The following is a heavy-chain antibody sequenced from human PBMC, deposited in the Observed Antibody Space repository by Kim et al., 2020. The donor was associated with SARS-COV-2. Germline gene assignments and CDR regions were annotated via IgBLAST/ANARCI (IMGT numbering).Heavy chain of an antibody. CDR2: INAGNGNT. J-gene: IGHJ5*02. D-gene: IGHD3-22*01. CDR3: ARDMRSTVIVVARPGWFDP. CDR1: GYTFISYT. V-gene: IGHV1-3*01. Sequence: ASVKVSCKASGYTFISYTMHWVRQAPGQRLEWMGWINAGNGNTKYSQKFQDRVTITRVTSANTAYMELSSLRSEDTAVYYCARDMRSTVIVVARPGWFDPWGQGTLVTVSS.